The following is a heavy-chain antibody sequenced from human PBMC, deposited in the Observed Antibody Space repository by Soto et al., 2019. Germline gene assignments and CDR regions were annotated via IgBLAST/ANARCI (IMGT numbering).Heavy chain of an antibody. CDR1: GFTFSSYA. V-gene: IGHV3-33*01. Sequence: GGSLRLSCAASGFTFSSYAMHWVRQAPGKGLEWVAVIGYDGSNKYYADSVKGRFTISRDNSKNTLYLQMNSLRAEDTAVYYCARDPSWLTSVYGLDVWGQGTTVTVSS. D-gene: IGHD3-9*01. CDR2: IGYDGSNK. CDR3: ARDPSWLTSVYGLDV. J-gene: IGHJ6*02.